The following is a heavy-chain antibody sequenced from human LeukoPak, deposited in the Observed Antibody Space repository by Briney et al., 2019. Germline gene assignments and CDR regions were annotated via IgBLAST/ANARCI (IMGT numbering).Heavy chain of an antibody. CDR2: IYYSGST. Sequence: SETLSLTCTVSGGSISSYYWSWIRQPPGKGLEWIGYIYYSGSTNYNPSLKSRVTISVDTSKNQFSLKLSSVTAADTAVYYCARGRIRFLEWLLPDYWGQGTLVTVSS. J-gene: IGHJ4*02. CDR3: ARGRIRFLEWLLPDY. V-gene: IGHV4-59*08. D-gene: IGHD3-3*01. CDR1: GGSISSYY.